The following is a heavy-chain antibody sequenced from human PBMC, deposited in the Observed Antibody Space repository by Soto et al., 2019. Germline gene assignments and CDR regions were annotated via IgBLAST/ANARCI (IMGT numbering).Heavy chain of an antibody. J-gene: IGHJ4*02. CDR2: ISSSSSTI. V-gene: IGHV3-48*01. Sequence: EVQLVESGGGLVQPGGSLRLSCAASGFTFSSYSMNWVRQAPGKGLEWGSYISSSSSTIYYADSVKGRFTISRDNAKNSLYLQMNSLRAEDTAVYYCARGGGCSGGSCNFDSWGQGTLVTVSS. D-gene: IGHD2-15*01. CDR3: ARGGGCSGGSCNFDS. CDR1: GFTFSSYS.